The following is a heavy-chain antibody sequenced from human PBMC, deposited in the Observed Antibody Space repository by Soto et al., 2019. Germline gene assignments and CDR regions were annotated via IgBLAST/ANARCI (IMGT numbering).Heavy chain of an antibody. CDR3: ARGIDYPYYYMDV. J-gene: IGHJ6*03. D-gene: IGHD3-16*01. CDR2: INHSGST. V-gene: IGHV4-34*01. Sequence: SETLSLTCAVYGGSFSGYYWSWIRQPPGKGLEWIGEINHSGSTNYNPSLKSRVTISVDTSKNQFSLKLSSVTAADTAVYYCARGIDYPYYYMDVWGKGTTVTVSS. CDR1: GGSFSGYY.